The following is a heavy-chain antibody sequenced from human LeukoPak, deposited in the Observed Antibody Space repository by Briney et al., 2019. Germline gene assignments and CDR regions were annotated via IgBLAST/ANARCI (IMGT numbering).Heavy chain of an antibody. CDR3: ARDLGLWFGSIGGAFGI. CDR1: GFTFSTYD. J-gene: IGHJ3*02. CDR2: ISSSGSTI. Sequence: GGSLRLSCAASGFTFSTYDMNWVRQAPGKGLEWVSYISSSGSTIYYADSVKGRFTISRDNAKNSLYLQMNSLRAEDTAVYYCARDLGLWFGSIGGAFGIWGQGTMVTVSS. D-gene: IGHD3-10*01. V-gene: IGHV3-48*03.